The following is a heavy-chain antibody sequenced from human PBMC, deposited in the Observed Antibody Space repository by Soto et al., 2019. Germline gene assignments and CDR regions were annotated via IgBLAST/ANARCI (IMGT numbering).Heavy chain of an antibody. CDR1: GYTFTSYD. J-gene: IGHJ5*02. CDR2: MNPNSGNT. D-gene: IGHD2-2*01. CDR3: ARARYCSSTSCYASELDWWFDP. V-gene: IGHV1-8*01. Sequence: QVQLVQSGAEVKKPGASVKVSCKASGYTFTSYDINWVRQATGQGLEWMGWMNPNSGNTGYAQKFQGRATMTRNTSISTAYMELSSLRSEDTAVYYCARARYCSSTSCYASELDWWFDPWGQGTLVTVSS.